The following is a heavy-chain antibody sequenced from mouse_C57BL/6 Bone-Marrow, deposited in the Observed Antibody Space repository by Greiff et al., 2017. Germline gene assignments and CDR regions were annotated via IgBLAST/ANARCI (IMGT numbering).Heavy chain of an antibody. V-gene: IGHV5-17*01. CDR2: ISSGSSTL. J-gene: IGHJ1*03. CDR3: ARSGYFDV. Sequence: EVQVVESGGGLVKPGGSLKLSCAASGFTFSDYGMHWVRQAPEKGLEWIAYISSGSSTLYYADTVKGRFTISRDKAKNTLCLQMTSLRSEDTAMYYCARSGYFDVWGTGTTVTVSS. CDR1: GFTFSDYG.